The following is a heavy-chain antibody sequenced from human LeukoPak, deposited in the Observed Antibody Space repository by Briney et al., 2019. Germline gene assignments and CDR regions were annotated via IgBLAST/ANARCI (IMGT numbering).Heavy chain of an antibody. D-gene: IGHD6-13*01. CDR1: GFTFSSYA. V-gene: IGHV3-23*01. J-gene: IGHJ6*02. CDR2: ISGSGGST. Sequence: GGSLRLSCAASGFTFSSYAMSWVRQAPGKGLEWVSAISGSGGSTYYADSVKGRFTISRDNFKNTLYLQMNSLRPEDTAMYYCAKDGLTGAAPGTYYYHYGVDVWGQGTTVTVSS. CDR3: AKDGLTGAAPGTYYYHYGVDV.